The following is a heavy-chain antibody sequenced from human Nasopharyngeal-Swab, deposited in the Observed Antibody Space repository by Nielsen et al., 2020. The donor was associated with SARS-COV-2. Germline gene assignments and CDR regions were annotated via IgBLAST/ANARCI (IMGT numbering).Heavy chain of an antibody. J-gene: IGHJ4*02. CDR2: IIPIFGTA. CDR1: GGTFSSYA. D-gene: IGHD3-9*01. V-gene: IGHV1-69*13. Sequence: SVKVSCKASGGTFSSYAISWVRQAPGQGLEWMGGIIPIFGTANYAQKFQGRVTITADESTSTAYMELSSLRSEDTAVYYCAREGKDDILTGYTDWGQGTLVTVSS. CDR3: AREGKDDILTGYTD.